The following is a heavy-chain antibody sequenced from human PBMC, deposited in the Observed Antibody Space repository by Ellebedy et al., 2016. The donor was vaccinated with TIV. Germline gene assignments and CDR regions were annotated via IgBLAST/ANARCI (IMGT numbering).Heavy chain of an antibody. Sequence: GGSLRLSCAASGFTFSSYSMNWVRQAPGKGLEWVSSISESGGRTYYADSVKGRFTISRDTSKNTLYLQMNSLTAEDTAVYYCAKSSGWYVFDYWGQGTLVTVSS. V-gene: IGHV3-23*01. D-gene: IGHD6-19*01. J-gene: IGHJ4*02. CDR1: GFTFSSYS. CDR2: ISESGGRT. CDR3: AKSSGWYVFDY.